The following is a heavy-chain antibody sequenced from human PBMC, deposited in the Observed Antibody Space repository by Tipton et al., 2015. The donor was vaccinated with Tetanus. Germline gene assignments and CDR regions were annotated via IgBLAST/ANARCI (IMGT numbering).Heavy chain of an antibody. CDR3: ARGSDYGDYSFDL. J-gene: IGHJ2*01. CDR2: INHSGST. CDR1: GGSFSGYY. Sequence: LRLSCAVYGGSFSGYYWSWIRQPPGKGLEWIGEINHSGSTNYNPSLKSRVTISVDTSKNQFSLKLSSVTAADTTVYYCARGSDYGDYSFDLWGRGTLVTVSS. V-gene: IGHV4-34*01. D-gene: IGHD4-17*01.